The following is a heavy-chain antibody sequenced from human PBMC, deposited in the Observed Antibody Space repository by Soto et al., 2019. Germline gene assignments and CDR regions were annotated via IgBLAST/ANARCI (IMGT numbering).Heavy chain of an antibody. CDR3: ARGVGMATIAGSWYFDL. Sequence: QVQLVQSGAEVKKPGSSVKVSCKASGGTFSSYAISWVRQAPGQGLEWMGGIIPIFGTANYAQKFQGRVTITADESTSTAHMELSSLRSEDTAVYYCARGVGMATIAGSWYFDLWGRGTLVTVSS. CDR2: IIPIFGTA. CDR1: GGTFSSYA. D-gene: IGHD5-12*01. V-gene: IGHV1-69*12. J-gene: IGHJ2*01.